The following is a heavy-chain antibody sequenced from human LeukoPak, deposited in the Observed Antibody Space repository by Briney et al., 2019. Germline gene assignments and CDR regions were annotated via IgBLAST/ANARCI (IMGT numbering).Heavy chain of an antibody. CDR3: ARVYSSSWDYYYYGMDV. CDR1: GGTFSSYA. V-gene: IGHV1-69*13. D-gene: IGHD6-13*01. Sequence: SVKVSCKASGGTFSSYAISWVRQAPGQGLEWMGGIIPIFGTANYAQEFQGRVTITADESTSTAYMELSSLRSEDTAVYYCARVYSSSWDYYYYGMDVWGQGTTVTVSS. CDR2: IIPIFGTA. J-gene: IGHJ6*02.